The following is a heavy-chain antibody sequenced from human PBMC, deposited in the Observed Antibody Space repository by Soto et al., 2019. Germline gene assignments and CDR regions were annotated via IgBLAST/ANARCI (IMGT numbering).Heavy chain of an antibody. CDR3: AGVSLAAAGTPIDY. J-gene: IGHJ4*02. V-gene: IGHV4-59*01. Sequence: QVQLQESGPGLVKPSETLSLTCTVSGGSTSSYYWSWIRQPPGKGLEWIGYIYYSGTTNYNPSLKSRVTISVDTSKNQFSLRLSSVTAADTAVYYCAGVSLAAAGTPIDYWGQGTLVTVSS. D-gene: IGHD6-13*01. CDR1: GGSTSSYY. CDR2: IYYSGTT.